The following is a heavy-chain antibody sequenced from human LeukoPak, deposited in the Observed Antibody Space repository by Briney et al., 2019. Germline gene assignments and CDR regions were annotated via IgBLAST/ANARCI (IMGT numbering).Heavy chain of an antibody. V-gene: IGHV1-2*02. J-gene: IGHJ5*02. CDR3: AINQVDGTGIFDP. Sequence: ASVKVSCKASGYTFTDYYIHWVRQAPGQGLEWMGWINPNIGATNYAQKFQGRVTMTRDTSIVTACMELGRLGSDDTAVYYCAINQVDGTGIFDPWGQGALVTVSS. CDR2: INPNIGAT. CDR1: GYTFTDYY. D-gene: IGHD1-14*01.